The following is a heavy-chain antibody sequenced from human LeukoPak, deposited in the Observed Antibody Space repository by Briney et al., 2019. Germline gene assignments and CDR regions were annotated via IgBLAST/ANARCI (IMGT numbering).Heavy chain of an antibody. CDR1: GFTFTSSA. CDR3: AADLVRGYSYGYYYYYMDV. J-gene: IGHJ6*03. V-gene: IGHV1-58*02. Sequence: GASVKVSCKASGFTFTSSAMQWVRQARGQRLEWIGWIGVGSGNTNYAQKFQERVTITRDMSTSTAYMELSSLRSEDTAVYYCAADLVRGYSYGYYYYYMDVWGKGTTVTVSS. CDR2: IGVGSGNT. D-gene: IGHD5-18*01.